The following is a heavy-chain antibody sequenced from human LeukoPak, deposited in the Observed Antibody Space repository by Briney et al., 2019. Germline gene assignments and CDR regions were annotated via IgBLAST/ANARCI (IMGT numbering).Heavy chain of an antibody. Sequence: TGGSLRLSCAASGFTFSSYAMSWVRQAPGKGLGWVSAISGSGGSTYYADSVKGRFTISRENSKNTLYLQMNSRRAEDTAVYYCAKLSTIYGDYVKDAFDIWGQGTMVTVSS. J-gene: IGHJ3*02. V-gene: IGHV3-23*01. D-gene: IGHD4-17*01. CDR3: AKLSTIYGDYVKDAFDI. CDR1: GFTFSSYA. CDR2: ISGSGGST.